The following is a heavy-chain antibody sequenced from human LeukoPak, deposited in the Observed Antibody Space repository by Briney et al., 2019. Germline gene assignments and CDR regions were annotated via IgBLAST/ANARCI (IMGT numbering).Heavy chain of an antibody. D-gene: IGHD1-26*01. CDR1: GFTVIYNF. Sequence: GGSLRLSCAASGFTVIYNFMSWVRQAPGKGLEWVSVIYSGGSTYYADSVKGRFTISRDNSKNTVYLQMNSLRVGDTAVYYCARVKVGITYWFDPWGQGTLVTVSS. CDR3: ARVKVGITYWFDP. V-gene: IGHV3-66*01. CDR2: IYSGGST. J-gene: IGHJ5*02.